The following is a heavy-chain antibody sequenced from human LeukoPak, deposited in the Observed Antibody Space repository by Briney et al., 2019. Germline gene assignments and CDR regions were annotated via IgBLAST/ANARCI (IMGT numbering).Heavy chain of an antibody. CDR1: GFSFGSYG. J-gene: IGHJ4*02. CDR3: ARDPFEL. CDR2: LGSSGGTT. Sequence: GGSLRLSCAASGFSFGSYGMSWVRQAPGKGLEWVSALGSSGGTTNYADSVKGRFTISRDNSKNTLYLQMNSLRAEDTAVYYCARDPFELWGQGTLVTVSS. D-gene: IGHD1-26*01. V-gene: IGHV3-23*01.